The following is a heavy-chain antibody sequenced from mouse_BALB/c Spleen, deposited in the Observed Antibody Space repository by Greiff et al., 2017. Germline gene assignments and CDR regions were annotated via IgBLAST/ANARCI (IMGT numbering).Heavy chain of an antibody. Sequence: QVQLQQSGPELVKPGASVKISCKASGYAFSSSWMNWVKQRPGQGLEWIGRIYPGDGDTNYNGKFKGKATLTADKSSSTAYMQLSSLTSVDSAVYFCARGITTDYWGQGTTLTVSS. D-gene: IGHD1-2*01. CDR2: IYPGDGDT. CDR1: GYAFSSSW. CDR3: ARGITTDY. J-gene: IGHJ2*01. V-gene: IGHV1-82*01.